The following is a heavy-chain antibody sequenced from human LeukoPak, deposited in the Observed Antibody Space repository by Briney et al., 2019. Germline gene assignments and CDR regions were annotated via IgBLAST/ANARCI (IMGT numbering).Heavy chain of an antibody. CDR2: TIPIFGTA. Sequence: SVKVSCKASGGTFSSYAISWVRQAPGQGLEWMGGTIPIFGTANYAQKFQGRVTITADESTSTAYMELSSLRSEDTAVYYCARGRVVGYCSSTSRCYPYYFDYWGQGTLVTVSS. J-gene: IGHJ4*02. V-gene: IGHV1-69*13. CDR1: GGTFSSYA. D-gene: IGHD2-2*01. CDR3: ARGRVVGYCSSTSRCYPYYFDY.